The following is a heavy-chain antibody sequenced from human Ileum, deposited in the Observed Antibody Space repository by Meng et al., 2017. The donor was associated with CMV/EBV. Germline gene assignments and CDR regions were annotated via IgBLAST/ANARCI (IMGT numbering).Heavy chain of an antibody. Sequence: SGGSISIGGYSWSWIRQPPGKGLEWIGYMFHSGSTYYNPSLKSRVSISIDRSKNQFSLKLTSVTAADTAVYYCAREGSITGTTAVLDPWGQGTLVTVSS. D-gene: IGHD1-20*01. CDR1: GGSISIGGYS. V-gene: IGHV4-30-2*01. CDR2: MFHSGST. J-gene: IGHJ5*02. CDR3: AREGSITGTTAVLDP.